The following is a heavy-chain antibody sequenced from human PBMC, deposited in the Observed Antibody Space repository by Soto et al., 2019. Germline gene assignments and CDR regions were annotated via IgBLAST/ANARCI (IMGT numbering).Heavy chain of an antibody. J-gene: IGHJ4*02. CDR1: GGSFSGYY. Sequence: SQTLSLTCAVYGGSFSGYYWSWIRQPPGKGLEWIGEINHSGSTNYNPSLKSRVTISVDTSKNQFSLKLSSVTAADTAVYYCARTQRGRRITMVRGVTRSYYFDYWGQGTLVTVSS. V-gene: IGHV4-34*01. CDR3: ARTQRGRRITMVRGVTRSYYFDY. CDR2: INHSGST. D-gene: IGHD3-10*01.